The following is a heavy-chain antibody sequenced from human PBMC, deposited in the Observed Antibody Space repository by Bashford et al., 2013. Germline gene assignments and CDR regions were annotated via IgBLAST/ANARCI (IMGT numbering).Heavy chain of an antibody. D-gene: IGHD3-9*01. Sequence: ASVKVSCKASGYTFTGYYMHWVRQAPGQGLEWMGWINPNSGGTNYAQKFQGRVTMTRDTSISTAYMELSRLRSDDTAMYYCVRERPGYSNKRFFDNWGQGTLVTVSS. CDR3: VRERPGYSNKRFFDN. V-gene: IGHV1-2*02. CDR2: INPNSGGT. CDR1: GYTFTGYY. J-gene: IGHJ4*02.